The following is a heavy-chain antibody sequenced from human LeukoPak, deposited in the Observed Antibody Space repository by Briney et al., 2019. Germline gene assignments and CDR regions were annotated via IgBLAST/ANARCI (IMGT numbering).Heavy chain of an antibody. J-gene: IGHJ4*02. CDR1: GYTFTSYD. D-gene: IGHD2-2*01. Sequence: ASVKVSCKASGYTFTSYDINWVRQATGQGLEWMGWMNPNSGNTGYAQKFQGRVTMTEDTSTDTAYMELSSLRSEDTAVYYCATLVVPAAGDYWGQGTLVTVSS. CDR3: ATLVVPAAGDY. CDR2: MNPNSGNT. V-gene: IGHV1-8*02.